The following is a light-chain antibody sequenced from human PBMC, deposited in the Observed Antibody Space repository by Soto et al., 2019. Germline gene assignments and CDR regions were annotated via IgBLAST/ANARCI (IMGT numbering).Light chain of an antibody. CDR2: GAS. CDR1: HSVSSN. Sequence: EILITQSPATLSVSPGERATLSCRASHSVSSNLAWYQQKPGQAPRLLIYGASSRATGIPDRFSGSGSGTDFTLTISSLEHEDFAVHYCQQRSNRHPITFGQGTRLEIK. J-gene: IGKJ5*01. V-gene: IGKV3D-11*02. CDR3: QQRSNRHPIT.